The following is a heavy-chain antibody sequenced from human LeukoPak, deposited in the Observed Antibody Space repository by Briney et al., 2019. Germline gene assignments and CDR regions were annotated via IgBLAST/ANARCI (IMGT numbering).Heavy chain of an antibody. CDR3: ARRNDFGI. Sequence: SQTLSLTCTVSGGSISTYYWSWIRQPPGKGLEWIGYIYYSGSTNYNPSLKSRVTISVDTSKNQFSLKLSSVTAADTAVYYCARRNDFGIWGQGTMVTVSS. CDR2: IYYSGST. V-gene: IGHV4-59*08. CDR1: GGSISTYY. J-gene: IGHJ3*02.